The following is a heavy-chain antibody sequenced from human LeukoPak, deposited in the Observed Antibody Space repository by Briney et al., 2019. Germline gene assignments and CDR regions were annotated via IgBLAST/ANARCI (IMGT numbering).Heavy chain of an antibody. V-gene: IGHV3-53*01. CDR1: AFTISSSY. D-gene: IGHD2-2*01. CDR3: ARAYCSTTSCYPHLFYY. Sequence: GGTLRLSSAASAFTISSSYMSWVRQAPGKGLKWFALIYSGGNTDHANSVKGRFTISRDNSKSTLYLQMNSLRAEDTAVYYCARAYCSTTSCYPHLFYYWGQGTLVTVSS. J-gene: IGHJ4*02. CDR2: IYSGGNT.